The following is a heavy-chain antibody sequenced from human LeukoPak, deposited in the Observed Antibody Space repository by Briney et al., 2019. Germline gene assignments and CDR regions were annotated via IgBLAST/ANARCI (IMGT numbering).Heavy chain of an antibody. J-gene: IGHJ4*02. Sequence: QSGGSLRLSCTASGFTFSSYEMNWVRHAPGKRLEWVADISSGGGTMYYADSVKGRFTISRDNAGNSLFLQMNSLRAEDTAVYYCARNSGHDVYDYWGQGTLVTVSS. CDR1: GFTFSSYE. V-gene: IGHV3-48*03. CDR3: ARNSGHDVYDY. D-gene: IGHD5-12*01. CDR2: ISSGGGTM.